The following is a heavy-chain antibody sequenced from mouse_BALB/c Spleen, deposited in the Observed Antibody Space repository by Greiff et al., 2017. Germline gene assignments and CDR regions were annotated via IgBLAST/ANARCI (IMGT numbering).Heavy chain of an antibody. CDR2: IRLKSNNYAT. Sequence: EVMLVESGGGLVQPGGSMKLSCVASGFTFSNYWMNWVRQSPEKGLEWVAEIRLKSNNYATHYAESVKGRFTISRDDSKSSVYLQMNNLRAEDTGIYYCTRGRWSAYWGQGTLVTVSA. V-gene: IGHV6-6*02. J-gene: IGHJ3*01. CDR3: TRGRWSAY. CDR1: GFTFSNYW.